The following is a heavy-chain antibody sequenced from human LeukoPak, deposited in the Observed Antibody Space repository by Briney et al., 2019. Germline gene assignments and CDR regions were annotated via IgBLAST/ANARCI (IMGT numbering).Heavy chain of an antibody. D-gene: IGHD5-18*01. J-gene: IGHJ4*02. CDR3: ARLRGYSYGLDY. V-gene: IGHV3-11*03. Sequence: GGSLRLSCAASGFSFSDHYMSWIRQAPGKGLEWVSYISSSRSFTNYADSVKGRFTISRDTAKNSLYLQMNSLRAEDTAVYYCARLRGYSYGLDYWGQGILVTVSS. CDR2: ISSSRSFT. CDR1: GFSFSDHY.